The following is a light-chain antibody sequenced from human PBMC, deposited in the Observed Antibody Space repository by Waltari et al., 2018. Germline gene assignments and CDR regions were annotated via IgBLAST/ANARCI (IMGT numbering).Light chain of an antibody. J-gene: IGKJ3*01. CDR1: QDINNY. CDR2: SAS. V-gene: IGKV1-27*01. Sequence: DIQMTQSPSSLSASVGDRVNITCRASQDINNYLAWYQQKPGKVPKLLIYSASTLQSGVPSRFSGRGSGTDFTLTISSLQPEDVATYYCQKFNRAPFSFGPGTKVDIK. CDR3: QKFNRAPFS.